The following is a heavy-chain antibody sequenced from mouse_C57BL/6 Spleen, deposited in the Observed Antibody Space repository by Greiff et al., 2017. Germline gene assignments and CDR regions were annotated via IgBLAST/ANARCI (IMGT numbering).Heavy chain of an antibody. CDR3: ARIYDGLYDMGY. J-gene: IGHJ4*01. Sequence: EVQLLEPGPGLVKPSPSLSLTCSVTGYSITSGYYWNWIRQVPGNKLEWKGYIRYDGSNNYNPSLKNRTAITRDTSKNQFFLKLKSVTTEDTSTSCCARIYDGLYDMGYWGQGTTVTVDS. V-gene: IGHV3-6*01. D-gene: IGHD2-3*01. CDR1: GYSITSGYY. CDR2: IRYDGSN.